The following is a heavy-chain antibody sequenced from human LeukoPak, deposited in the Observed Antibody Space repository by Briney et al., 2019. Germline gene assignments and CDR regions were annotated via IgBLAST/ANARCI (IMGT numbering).Heavy chain of an antibody. CDR3: ARNYYNGMDV. V-gene: IGHV4-4*07. CDR1: GASMSTDY. J-gene: IGHJ6*02. Sequence: SETLSLTCTVSGASMSTDYWRWVGQPAGQGLEWIGRIYGSTHYNPSLESRVTMSVDTSKNQFSLRLKSVTAADTAVYFCARNYYNGMDVWGQGTTVTVSS. CDR2: IYGST. D-gene: IGHD3-22*01.